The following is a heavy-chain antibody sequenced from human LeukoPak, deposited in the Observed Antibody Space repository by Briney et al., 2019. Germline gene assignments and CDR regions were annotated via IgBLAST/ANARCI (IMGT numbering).Heavy chain of an antibody. CDR2: ISYNGGGK. J-gene: IGHJ4*02. CDR3: ARQESRNYQYEGLDY. V-gene: IGHV3-30*04. Sequence: PGGSLRLSCAASGFSFSGYAIHWVRQAPGKGLEWVALISYNGGGKDYADSVKGRFTIDRDNYKNTVYLQMNSLRPDDTGIYSCARQESRNYQYEGLDYWGQGNLVTVSS. CDR1: GFSFSGYA. D-gene: IGHD3-16*01.